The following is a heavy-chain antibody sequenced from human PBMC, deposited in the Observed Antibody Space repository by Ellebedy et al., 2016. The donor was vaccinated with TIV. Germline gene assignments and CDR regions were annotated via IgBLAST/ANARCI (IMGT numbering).Heavy chain of an antibody. D-gene: IGHD3-10*01. CDR2: IYISGYT. CDR1: GDPLKNYY. V-gene: IGHV4-4*07. J-gene: IGHJ6*03. Sequence: SETLSLTXLVSGDPLKNYYWSWIRQPAGKGLEWIGRIYISGYTDYNPSLQSRVTLSLDTSKNQVYLKLTSTTAADTAVYYCARVRTPVYYGSGRFNHFDHYMDVWGDGTTVTVSS. CDR3: ARVRTPVYYGSGRFNHFDHYMDV.